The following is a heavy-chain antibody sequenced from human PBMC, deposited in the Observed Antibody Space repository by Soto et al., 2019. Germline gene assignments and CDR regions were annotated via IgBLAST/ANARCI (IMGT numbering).Heavy chain of an antibody. V-gene: IGHV4-31*03. J-gene: IGHJ6*02. Sequence: SETLSLTCTVSGGSISSGGYYWSWIRQHPGKDLEWIGYIYYSGSTYYNPSLKSRVTISVDTSKNQFSLKLSSVTAADTAVYYCARVDGGWDYYGSGSYYNKSGTRYYYYGMDVWGQGTTVTAP. CDR1: GGSISSGGYY. CDR2: IYYSGST. D-gene: IGHD3-10*01. CDR3: ARVDGGWDYYGSGSYYNKSGTRYYYYGMDV.